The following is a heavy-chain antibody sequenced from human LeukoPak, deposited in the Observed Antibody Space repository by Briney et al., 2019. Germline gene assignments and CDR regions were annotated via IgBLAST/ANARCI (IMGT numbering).Heavy chain of an antibody. CDR1: GGTFSSYA. Sequence: GASVKVSCKASGGTFSSYAIRWVRQAPGQGLEWMGGIIPIFGTANYAQKFQGRVTITADESTSTAYMELSSLRSEDTAVYYCARDHNYYDSSGLETDDYWGQGTLVTVSS. V-gene: IGHV1-69*13. J-gene: IGHJ4*02. D-gene: IGHD3-22*01. CDR3: ARDHNYYDSSGLETDDY. CDR2: IIPIFGTA.